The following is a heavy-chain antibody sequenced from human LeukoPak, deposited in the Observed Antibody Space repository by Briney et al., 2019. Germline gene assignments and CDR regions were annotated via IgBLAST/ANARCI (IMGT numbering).Heavy chain of an antibody. CDR1: GGSLNSYY. Sequence: PSETLSLTCTVSGGSLNSYYWTWIRQPPRKALAWIGHISYSGDTNYNPSLKGRVTIAVDTSKNQFSLKLSSVTAADTAVYYCARAAQKYSSSATYDNWGQGTLVTVSS. J-gene: IGHJ4*02. CDR2: ISYSGDT. D-gene: IGHD6-6*01. CDR3: ARAAQKYSSSATYDN. V-gene: IGHV4-59*01.